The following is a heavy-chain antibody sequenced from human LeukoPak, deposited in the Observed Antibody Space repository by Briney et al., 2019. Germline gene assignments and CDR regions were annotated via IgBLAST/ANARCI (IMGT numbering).Heavy chain of an antibody. Sequence: GGSLRLSCAASGFTFSSYAMSWVRQAPGKGLEWVSAISGSGGNTYYADSVKGRFTISRDNSKNTLYLQMNSLRAEDTAVYYCARAPGYCTNGVCSPVGYFDYWGQGTLVTVSS. CDR2: ISGSGGNT. CDR1: GFTFSSYA. CDR3: ARAPGYCTNGVCSPVGYFDY. D-gene: IGHD2-8*01. V-gene: IGHV3-23*01. J-gene: IGHJ4*02.